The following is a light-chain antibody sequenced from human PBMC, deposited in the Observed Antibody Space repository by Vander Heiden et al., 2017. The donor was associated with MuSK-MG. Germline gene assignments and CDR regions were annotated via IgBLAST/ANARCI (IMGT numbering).Light chain of an antibody. J-gene: IGKJ1*01. CDR1: QSINSH. Sequence: DIQMTQSPSTLSASVGDRVTITCRASQSINSHLAWYQQKPGKAPKLLIYEASRLESGVPSRFSGSGSGTEFTLTISSLQPDDFATYYCQQDKSYSAFGQGTKVEIK. CDR2: EAS. CDR3: QQDKSYSA. V-gene: IGKV1-5*03.